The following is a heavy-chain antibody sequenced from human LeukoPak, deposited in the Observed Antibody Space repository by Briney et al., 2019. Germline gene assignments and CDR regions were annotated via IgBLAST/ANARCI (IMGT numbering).Heavy chain of an antibody. CDR2: IYTGGSA. J-gene: IGHJ6*03. D-gene: IGHD6-13*01. Sequence: GGSLRLSCAASGFTFSSYAMSWVRQAPGKGLEWVSVIYTGGSADFADAVKGRSTISRDNSKNTVYLQMNSLRAEDTAVYYCARGIAATGSYYFYYMDVWGKGTTVTVSS. CDR1: GFTFSSYA. V-gene: IGHV3-53*01. CDR3: ARGIAATGSYYFYYMDV.